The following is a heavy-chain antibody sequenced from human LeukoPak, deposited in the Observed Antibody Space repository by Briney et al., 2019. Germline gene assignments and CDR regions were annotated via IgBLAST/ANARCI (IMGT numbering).Heavy chain of an antibody. Sequence: ASVKVSCKASGGTFSSYAISWVRQAPGQGLEWMGRINPNSGGTNYAQKFQGRVTLTRDTSISAVYMDLSRLRSDDTAVYYCARTDGFDVWGQGTMVTVSS. CDR2: INPNSGGT. CDR1: GGTFSSYA. CDR3: ARTDGFDV. J-gene: IGHJ3*01. V-gene: IGHV1-2*06.